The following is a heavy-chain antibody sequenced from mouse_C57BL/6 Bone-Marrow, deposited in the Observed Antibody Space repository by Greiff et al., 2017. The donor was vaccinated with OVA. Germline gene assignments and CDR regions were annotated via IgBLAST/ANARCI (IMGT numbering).Heavy chain of an antibody. V-gene: IGHV1-81*01. J-gene: IGHJ4*01. CDR2: IYPRSGNT. D-gene: IGHD1-1*01. CDR3: ARGLYYYGSGYYAMDY. Sequence: QVQLQQSGAELARPGASVKLSCKASGYTFTSYGISWVKQRTGQGLEWIGEIYPRSGNTYYTEKFKGKATLTADKSSSPAYMELRSLTSEDSAVYFCARGLYYYGSGYYAMDYWGQGTSVTVSS. CDR1: GYTFTSYG.